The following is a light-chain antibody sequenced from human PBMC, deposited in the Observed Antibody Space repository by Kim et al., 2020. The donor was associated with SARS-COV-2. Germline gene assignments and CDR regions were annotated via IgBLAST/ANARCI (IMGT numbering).Light chain of an antibody. Sequence: SLSPGERATLSCRASQSVSNSLAWYQQKPGQAPRLLIYDASNRATGIPARFSGSGSGTDFTLTISSLEPEDFAIYYCQQRSSWPLFGQGTRLEIK. J-gene: IGKJ5*01. CDR3: QQRSSWPL. CDR2: DAS. V-gene: IGKV3-11*01. CDR1: QSVSNS.